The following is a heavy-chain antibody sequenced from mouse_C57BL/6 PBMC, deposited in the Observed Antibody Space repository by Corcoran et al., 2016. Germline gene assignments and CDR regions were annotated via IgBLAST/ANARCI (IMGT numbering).Heavy chain of an antibody. Sequence: QIQLVQSGPELKKPGETVKISCKASGYTFTTYGMSWVKQAPGKGLKWMGWINTYSGVPTYADDFKGRFAFSLETSASTAYLQINNLKNEDTATYFCARIYYYGSSYVEYVDVWGTGTTVTVSS. J-gene: IGHJ1*03. CDR2: INTYSGVP. CDR3: ARIYYYGSSYVEYVDV. D-gene: IGHD1-1*01. V-gene: IGHV9-3*01. CDR1: GYTFTTYG.